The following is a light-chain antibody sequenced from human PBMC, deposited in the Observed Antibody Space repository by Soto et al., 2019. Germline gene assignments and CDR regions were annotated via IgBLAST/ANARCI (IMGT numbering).Light chain of an antibody. V-gene: IGLV2-14*01. CDR2: DVS. Sequence: QSALTQPASVSGSPGQSITISCTGTSSDVGGYDSVSWYQQHPGKAPKLKIYDVSNRPSGVSNRFSGSKSGNTASLTISGLQAEDEADYYCSSYTSSSTRVFGTGTKLTVL. J-gene: IGLJ1*01. CDR1: SSDVGGYDS. CDR3: SSYTSSSTRV.